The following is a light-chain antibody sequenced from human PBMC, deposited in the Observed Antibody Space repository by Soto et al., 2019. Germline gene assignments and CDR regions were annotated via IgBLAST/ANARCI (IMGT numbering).Light chain of an antibody. J-gene: IGKJ1*01. CDR2: GAI. Sequence: IQMTQSPSSLSASVGDRVTITCRASQTIRNYLNWYQQKPGKAPKLLIYGAINLHSGVPSRFSGSGSGTDFTLTINSLQPEDFATYYCQQSYSTPAWTFGQGTKVDIK. CDR1: QTIRNY. CDR3: QQSYSTPAWT. V-gene: IGKV1-39*01.